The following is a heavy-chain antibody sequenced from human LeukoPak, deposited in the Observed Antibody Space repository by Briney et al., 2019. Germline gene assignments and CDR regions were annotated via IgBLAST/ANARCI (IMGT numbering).Heavy chain of an antibody. CDR2: IKSKTDGGTT. V-gene: IGHV3-15*01. CDR1: GFTFSNAW. D-gene: IGHD6-19*01. Sequence: GGSLRLSCAASGFTFSNAWMSWVRQAPGKGLEWVGRIKSKTDGGTTDYAAPVKGRFTISRDDSKNTLYLQMNSLKTEDTAVYYCFRSQWLEPGIWYYFDYWGQGTLVTVSS. CDR3: FRSQWLEPGIWYYFDY. J-gene: IGHJ4*02.